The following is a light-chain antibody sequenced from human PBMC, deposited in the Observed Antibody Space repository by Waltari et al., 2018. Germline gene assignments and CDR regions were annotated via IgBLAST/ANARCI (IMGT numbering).Light chain of an antibody. CDR2: RNN. CDR3: AAWDDSPV. Sequence: QSVLTQPPSASGTPGQRVTISCSGSSSNIGSNYVYWYQQLPGTAPKLLIYRNNQRPSGVPDRFAGSKSGTSASLAISGLRSEDEADYYCAAWDDSPVFGGGTKLTV. CDR1: SSNIGSNY. J-gene: IGLJ2*01. V-gene: IGLV1-47*01.